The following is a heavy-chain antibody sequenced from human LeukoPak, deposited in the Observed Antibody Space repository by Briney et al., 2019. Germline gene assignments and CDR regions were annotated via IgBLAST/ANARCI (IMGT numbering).Heavy chain of an antibody. CDR1: GFTFSSYS. CDR2: ISSSGTTI. CDR3: AKGQKDTTMALFDY. J-gene: IGHJ4*02. Sequence: GGSLRLSCAASGFTFSSYSMNWVRQAPGKGLEWVSYISSSGTTIYYADSVKGRFIISRDNAKNSLYLQMNSLRDEDTAVYYCAKGQKDTTMALFDYWGQGTLVTVSS. V-gene: IGHV3-48*02. D-gene: IGHD5-18*01.